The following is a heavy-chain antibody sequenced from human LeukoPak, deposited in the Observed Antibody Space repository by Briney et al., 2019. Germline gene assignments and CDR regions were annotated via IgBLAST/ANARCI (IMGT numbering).Heavy chain of an antibody. V-gene: IGHV4-39*07. CDR1: GGSISSSSYY. CDR3: AREVMVRGINNWFDP. CDR2: IYYSGST. J-gene: IGHJ5*02. Sequence: SETLSLTCTVSGGSISSSSYYWGWIRQPPGKGLEWIGSIYYSGSTYYNPSLKSRVTISVDTSKNQFSLKLSSVTAADTAVYYCAREVMVRGINNWFDPWGQGTLVTVSS. D-gene: IGHD3-10*01.